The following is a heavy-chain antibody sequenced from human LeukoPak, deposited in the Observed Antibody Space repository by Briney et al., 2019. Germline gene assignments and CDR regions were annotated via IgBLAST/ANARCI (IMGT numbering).Heavy chain of an antibody. V-gene: IGHV4-34*01. CDR1: GGSFSGYY. Sequence: ASETLSLTCAVYGGSFSGYYWSWIRQPPGKGLEWIGSIHYTGTTFYNPSLKSRVTISVDTSKNQFSLKLSSVTAADTAVYYCARSSGFSPRGAFDYWGQGTLVTVSS. CDR3: ARSSGFSPRGAFDY. CDR2: IHYTGTT. D-gene: IGHD1-26*01. J-gene: IGHJ4*02.